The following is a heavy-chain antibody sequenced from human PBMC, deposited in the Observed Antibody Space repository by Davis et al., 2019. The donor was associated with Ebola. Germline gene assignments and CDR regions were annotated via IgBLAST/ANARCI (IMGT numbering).Heavy chain of an antibody. CDR3: ARMGATTDYGMDV. CDR2: INHSGST. Sequence: SETLSLTCAVYGGSFSGYYWNWIRQPPGKGLEWIGEINHSGSTNYNPSLKSRVTISVDTSKNQFSLKLSSVTAADTAVYYCARMGATTDYGMDVWGQGTTVTVSS. D-gene: IGHD1-26*01. V-gene: IGHV4-34*01. CDR1: GGSFSGYY. J-gene: IGHJ6*02.